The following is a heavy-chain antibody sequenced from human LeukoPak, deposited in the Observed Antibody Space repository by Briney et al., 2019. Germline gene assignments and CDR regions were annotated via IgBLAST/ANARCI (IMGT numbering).Heavy chain of an antibody. D-gene: IGHD6-13*01. CDR1: GFTFSSYW. V-gene: IGHV3-7*01. CDR2: IKQDGSEK. J-gene: IGHJ5*02. CDR3: ARGRSGSWYVVGHWFDP. Sequence: PGGSLRLSCAASGFTFSSYWMSWVRQAPGKGLEWVANIKQDGSEKYYVDSVKGRFTISRDNAKNSLYLQMNSLRAEDTAVYYCARGRSGSWYVVGHWFDPWGQGTLVTVSS.